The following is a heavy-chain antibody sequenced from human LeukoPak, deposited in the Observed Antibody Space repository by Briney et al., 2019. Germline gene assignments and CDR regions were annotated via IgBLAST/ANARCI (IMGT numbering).Heavy chain of an antibody. CDR2: ISAYNGNT. Sequence: ASVKVSCKASGYTFTSYGISWVRQAPGQGLEWMGWISAYNGNTNYAQKLQGRVTMTTDTSTSTAYMELRSLRSDDTAVYYCARGRSILRYFDWSPRGYYYYMDVWGKGTTVTISS. CDR3: ARGRSILRYFDWSPRGYYYYMDV. D-gene: IGHD3-9*01. V-gene: IGHV1-18*01. J-gene: IGHJ6*03. CDR1: GYTFTSYG.